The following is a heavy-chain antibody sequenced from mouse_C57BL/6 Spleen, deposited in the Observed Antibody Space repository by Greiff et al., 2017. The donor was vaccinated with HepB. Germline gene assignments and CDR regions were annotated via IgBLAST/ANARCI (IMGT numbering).Heavy chain of an antibody. CDR3: ARGEYYGSSSAWFAY. J-gene: IGHJ3*01. D-gene: IGHD1-1*01. CDR2: IDPANGNT. CDR1: GFNIKNTY. V-gene: IGHV14-3*01. Sequence: EVQLQQSVAELVRPGASVKLSCTASGFNIKNTYMHWVKQRPEQGLEWIGRIDPANGNTKYAPKFQGKATITADTSSNTAYLQLSSLTSEDTAIYYCARGEYYGSSSAWFAYWGQGTLVTVSA.